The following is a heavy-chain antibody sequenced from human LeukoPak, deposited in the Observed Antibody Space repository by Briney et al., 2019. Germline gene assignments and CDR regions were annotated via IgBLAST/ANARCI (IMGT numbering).Heavy chain of an antibody. J-gene: IGHJ3*02. V-gene: IGHV3-23*01. CDR1: GFTFSSYA. CDR2: ISGSGGST. Sequence: PGGSLRLSCAASGFTFSSYAMSWVRQAPGKGLEWVSAISGSGGSTYYADSVKGRFTISRDNSKNTLYLQMNSLRAEDTAVYYCAAGSRYCSSTSCSTGAFDIWGQGTMVTVS. CDR3: AAGSRYCSSTSCSTGAFDI. D-gene: IGHD2-2*01.